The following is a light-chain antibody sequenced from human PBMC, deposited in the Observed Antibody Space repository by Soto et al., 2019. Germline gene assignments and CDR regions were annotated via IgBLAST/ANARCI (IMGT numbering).Light chain of an antibody. CDR2: EVS. J-gene: IGLJ1*01. Sequence: QAVVTQPASVSGSLGQSITISCTGSNRDIGAYNLVSWYQQYPDTAPKLMIYEVSNRPSGVSNRFSGSKSGNTASLTISGLQAEDEADYYCSSYTSSSTPYVFGTGTKLTVL. CDR3: SSYTSSSTPYV. CDR1: NRDIGAYNL. V-gene: IGLV2-14*01.